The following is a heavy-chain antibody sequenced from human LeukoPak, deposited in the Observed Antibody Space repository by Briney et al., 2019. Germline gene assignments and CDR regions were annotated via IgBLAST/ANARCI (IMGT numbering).Heavy chain of an antibody. CDR3: ARARYSSSWYSARRRYNWFDP. J-gene: IGHJ5*02. V-gene: IGHV4-34*01. Sequence: SETLSLTCAVYGGSFSGYYWSWIRQPPGKGLEWIGEINHSGSTNYNPSLKSRVTISVDTSKNQFSLKLSSVTAADTAVYYCARARYSSSWYSARRRYNWFDPWGQGTLVTVSS. D-gene: IGHD6-13*01. CDR1: GGSFSGYY. CDR2: INHSGST.